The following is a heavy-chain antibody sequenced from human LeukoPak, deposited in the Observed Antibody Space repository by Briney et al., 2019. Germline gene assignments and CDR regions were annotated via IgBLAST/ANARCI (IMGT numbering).Heavy chain of an antibody. Sequence: LPGGSLRLSCAVSEFTFSSRAMNWVRQAPGEGLVWVSGISGTYYADSVKGRFTVSRDNSKNTLYLHLNGLRVEDTAVYYCATGVSAAPGSMTFEFWGQGTLVTVSS. CDR1: EFTFSSRA. V-gene: IGHV3-23*01. J-gene: IGHJ4*02. D-gene: IGHD6-13*01. CDR2: ISGT. CDR3: ATGVSAAPGSMTFEF.